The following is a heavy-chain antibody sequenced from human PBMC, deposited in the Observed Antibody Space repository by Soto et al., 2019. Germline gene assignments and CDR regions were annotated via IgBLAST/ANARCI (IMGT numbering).Heavy chain of an antibody. CDR2: IHHSGST. J-gene: IGHJ4*02. CDR1: GGSISSGENF. D-gene: IGHD1-26*01. V-gene: IGHV4-30-4*01. Sequence: QLQLQESGPGLVKPSQTLSLTCTVSGGSISSGENFWNWIRQSPGKGLEWIGYIHHSGSTYYNPSLKSRLTISVDTSKNQISLKLNSVTAADTAVYYCARDTGTYPSYFDYWGQGTLVTVSS. CDR3: ARDTGTYPSYFDY.